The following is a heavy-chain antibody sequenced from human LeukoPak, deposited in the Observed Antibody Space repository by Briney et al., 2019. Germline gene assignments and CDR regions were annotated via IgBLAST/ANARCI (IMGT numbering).Heavy chain of an antibody. CDR3: ASLDIVVYYGMDV. Sequence: GGSLRLSCAASGFTFSSSAMSWVRQVPGKGLEWVSGISASGGSTSYADSVRGRFTISRDNSKNTLYLQMNSLRAEDTAVYYCASLDIVVYYGMDVWGQGTTVTVSS. CDR2: ISASGGST. D-gene: IGHD2-15*01. J-gene: IGHJ6*02. CDR1: GFTFSSSA. V-gene: IGHV3-23*01.